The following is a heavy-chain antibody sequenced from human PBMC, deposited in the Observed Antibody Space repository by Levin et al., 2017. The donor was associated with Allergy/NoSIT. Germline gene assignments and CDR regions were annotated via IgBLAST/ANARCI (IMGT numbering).Heavy chain of an antibody. CDR3: AKDRASLFHPPSSPSPDYESYGMDV. Sequence: GGSLRLSCAASGFTFSSYAMSWVRQAPGKGLEWVSAISGSGGSTYYADSVKGRFTISRDNSKNTLYLQMNSLRAEDTAVYYCAKDRASLFHPPSSPSPDYESYGMDVWGQGTTVTVSS. D-gene: IGHD4-17*01. CDR1: GFTFSSYA. J-gene: IGHJ6*02. V-gene: IGHV3-23*01. CDR2: ISGSGGST.